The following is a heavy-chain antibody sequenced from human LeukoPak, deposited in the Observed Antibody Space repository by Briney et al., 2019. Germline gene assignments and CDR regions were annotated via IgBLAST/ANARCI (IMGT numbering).Heavy chain of an antibody. CDR1: GCSISSGYY. V-gene: IGHV4-38-2*01. CDR2: IYHNGDS. Sequence: SETLSLTCAVCGCSISSGYYWGWIRQPPGEGLEWIASIYHNGDSHYNSSLKSRVTISVDTSKNQFSLKVSSVTAADTALYYCARQGSCSNTNCNRWFDPWGQGTLVIVSS. D-gene: IGHD2-2*01. J-gene: IGHJ5*02. CDR3: ARQGSCSNTNCNRWFDP.